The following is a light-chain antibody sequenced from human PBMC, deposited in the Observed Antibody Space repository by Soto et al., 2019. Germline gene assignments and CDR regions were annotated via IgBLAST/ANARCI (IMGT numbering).Light chain of an antibody. Sequence: EILFTQSPGTLSLSPGEGATLSCRASQSVSSSYLAWYQQKPGQTPRLIIYGASSRANGIPDRFSGSGSGTDFTLTLSRLEPEDFAVYYCQQYGSSLSITFGQGTRLEIK. CDR2: GAS. CDR3: QQYGSSLSIT. CDR1: QSVSSSY. V-gene: IGKV3-20*01. J-gene: IGKJ5*01.